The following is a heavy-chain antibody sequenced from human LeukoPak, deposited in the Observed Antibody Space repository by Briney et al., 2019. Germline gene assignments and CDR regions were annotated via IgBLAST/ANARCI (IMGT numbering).Heavy chain of an antibody. D-gene: IGHD4-23*01. CDR3: ARDAFSRWPAFDY. V-gene: IGHV3-48*04. CDR2: ISSSSNTI. CDR1: GFTFSSHS. Sequence: PGGSLRLSCAASGFTFSSHSMNWVRQAPGKGLEWVSYISSSSNTIYYADSVKGRFTISRDNAKNSLYLQMNSLRAEDTAVYYCARDAFSRWPAFDYWGQGTLVTVSS. J-gene: IGHJ4*02.